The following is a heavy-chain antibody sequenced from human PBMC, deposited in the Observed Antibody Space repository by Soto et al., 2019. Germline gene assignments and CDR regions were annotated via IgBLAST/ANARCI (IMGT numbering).Heavy chain of an antibody. J-gene: IGHJ6*02. D-gene: IGHD2-21*02. CDR3: ARTCPLGACYKHDLYKYGLDV. CDR2: ISAYNGET. CDR1: GYTFATYG. V-gene: IGHV1-18*04. Sequence: QIRLEQSESEVKKPGASVRVSCKASGYTFATYGFSWVRQAPGHGLEWMGWISAYNGETRLAGRFQGRVTMTTDTATATWYMDLRSLRTDDTAVYYCARTCPLGACYKHDLYKYGLDVLCQGTTIIVSS.